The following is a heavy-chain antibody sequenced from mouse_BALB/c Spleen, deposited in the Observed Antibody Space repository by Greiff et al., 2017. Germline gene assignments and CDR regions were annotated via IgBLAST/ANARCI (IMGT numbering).Heavy chain of an antibody. D-gene: IGHD1-1*01. Sequence: VQLQESGAELAKPGASVKMSCKASGYTFTSYWMHWVKQRPGQGLEWIGYINPSTGYTEYNQKFKDKATLTADKSSSTAYMQLSSLTSEDSAVYYCAREGYGSKFAYWGQGTLVTVSA. V-gene: IGHV1-7*01. CDR2: INPSTGYT. J-gene: IGHJ3*01. CDR1: GYTFTSYW. CDR3: AREGYGSKFAY.